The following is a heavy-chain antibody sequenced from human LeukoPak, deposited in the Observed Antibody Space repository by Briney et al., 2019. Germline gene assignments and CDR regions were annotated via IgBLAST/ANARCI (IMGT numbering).Heavy chain of an antibody. CDR2: MNPNSGNT. CDR3: ARGRSSGWSAGYAFDI. V-gene: IGHV1-8*03. J-gene: IGHJ3*02. D-gene: IGHD6-19*01. Sequence: VASVKVSCKASGYTFTSYDINWVRQATGQGLEWMGWMNPNSGNTGYAQKFQGRVTITADKSTSTAYMELSSLRSEDTAVYYCARGRSSGWSAGYAFDIWGQGTMVTVSS. CDR1: GYTFTSYD.